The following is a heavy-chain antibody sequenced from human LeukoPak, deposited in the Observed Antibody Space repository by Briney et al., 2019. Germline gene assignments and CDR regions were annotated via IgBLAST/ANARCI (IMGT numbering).Heavy chain of an antibody. Sequence: SETLSLTCTVSGGSISSYYWSWIRQPPGKGLEWIGYIYYSGSTNYNPSLKSRVTISVDTSKNQFSLQLNSVTPEDTAVYYCARERQWLDYWGQGTLVTVSS. CDR2: IYYSGST. V-gene: IGHV4-59*12. D-gene: IGHD6-19*01. J-gene: IGHJ4*02. CDR1: GGSISSYY. CDR3: ARERQWLDY.